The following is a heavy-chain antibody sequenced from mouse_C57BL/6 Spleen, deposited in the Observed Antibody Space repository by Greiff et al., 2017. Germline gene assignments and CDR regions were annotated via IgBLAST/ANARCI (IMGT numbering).Heavy chain of an antibody. CDR1: GFSLSTSGMG. D-gene: IGHD1-1*01. Sequence: VKLMESGPGILQSSQTLSLTCSFSGFSLSTSGMGVSWIRQPSGKGLEWLAHIYWDDDKRYNPSLKSRLTISKDTSRNQVFLKITSVDTADTATDYCARELLRSSLYAMDYWGQGTSVTVSS. CDR2: IYWDDDK. J-gene: IGHJ4*01. CDR3: ARELLRSSLYAMDY. V-gene: IGHV8-12*01.